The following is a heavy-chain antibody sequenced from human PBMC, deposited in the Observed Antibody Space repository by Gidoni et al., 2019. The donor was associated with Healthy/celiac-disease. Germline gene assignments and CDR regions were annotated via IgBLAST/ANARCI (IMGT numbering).Heavy chain of an antibody. V-gene: IGHV4-59*01. CDR2: IYYSGST. D-gene: IGHD3-3*01. CDR1: GGALSSYY. CDR3: ARGAGEYDFWSGYLRWYFDL. Sequence: QVQLQESGPGLVKPSETQSLTCTVSGGALSSYYWSWIRQPPGKGLEWIGYIYYSGSTNYNPSLKSLVTISVDTSKNQFSLKLSSVTAADTAVYYWARGAGEYDFWSGYLRWYFDLWGRGTLVTVSS. J-gene: IGHJ2*01.